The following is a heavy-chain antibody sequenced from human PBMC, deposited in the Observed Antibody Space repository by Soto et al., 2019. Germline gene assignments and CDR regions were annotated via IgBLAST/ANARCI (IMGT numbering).Heavy chain of an antibody. V-gene: IGHV3-30*18. Sequence: GGSLRLSCAASGFTFSSYGMHWVRQAPGKGLEWVAVISYDGSNKYYADSVKGRFTISRDNSKNTLYLQMNSLRAEDTAVYYCAKDTSSGWHHVGFDYWGQGSLVTVS. CDR1: GFTFSSYG. CDR3: AKDTSSGWHHVGFDY. J-gene: IGHJ4*02. D-gene: IGHD6-19*01. CDR2: ISYDGSNK.